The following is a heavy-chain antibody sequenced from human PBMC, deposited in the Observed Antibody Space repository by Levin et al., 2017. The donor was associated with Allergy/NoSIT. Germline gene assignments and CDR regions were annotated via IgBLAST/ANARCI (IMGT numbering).Heavy chain of an antibody. V-gene: IGHV1-3*01. J-gene: IGHJ3*02. CDR1: EYTFTSYT. CDR3: ARQVALGTCDI. CDR2: ITASNGNT. Sequence: ASVKVSCKASEYTFTSYTMHWVRQAPGQRLEWMGWITASNGNTRYSQNFQGRVTISSDTSASTVYMELSSLRSEDTAVYYCARQVALGTCDIWGQGTMVAVSS. D-gene: IGHD2-15*01.